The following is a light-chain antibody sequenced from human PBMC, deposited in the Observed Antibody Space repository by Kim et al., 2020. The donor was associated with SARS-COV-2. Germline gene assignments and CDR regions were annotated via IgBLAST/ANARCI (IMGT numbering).Light chain of an antibody. V-gene: IGKV3-11*01. J-gene: IGKJ4*01. CDR3: QQRRTWPLT. CDR2: DAS. CDR1: RSIGDW. Sequence: LSPGERATLSCRASRSIGDWLAWYQQRSGQAPRLLIDDASIRATGIPARFSGSGSGTDFTLTISSLEPEDFAVYYCQQRRTWPLTFGGGTKVDIK.